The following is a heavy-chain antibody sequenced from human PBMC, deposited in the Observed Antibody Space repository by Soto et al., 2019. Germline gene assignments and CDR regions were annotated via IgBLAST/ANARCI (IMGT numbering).Heavy chain of an antibody. D-gene: IGHD3-9*01. V-gene: IGHV1-18*01. J-gene: IGHJ3*02. CDR3: AGEGRYDILTGYHSIDAFDI. CDR1: GYTFTSYG. Sequence: ASVKLSCKASGYTFTSYGISWVRQAPGQGLEWMGWISAYNGNTNYAQKLQGRVTMTPDTSTSTAYMELRSLRSDDTAVYYCAGEGRYDILTGYHSIDAFDIWGQGTMVTVSS. CDR2: ISAYNGNT.